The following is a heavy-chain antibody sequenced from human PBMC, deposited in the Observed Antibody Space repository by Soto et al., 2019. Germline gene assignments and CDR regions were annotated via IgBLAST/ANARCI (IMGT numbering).Heavy chain of an antibody. CDR2: IIPIFGTA. D-gene: IGHD3-10*01. J-gene: IGHJ5*02. V-gene: IGHV1-69*01. Sequence: QVQLVQSGAEVKKPGSSVKVSCKASGGTFSSYAISWVRQAPGQGLEWMGGIIPIFGTANYAQKFQGRVTITADESTSPAYMELSSLRSEDTAVYYCARGAPIMVRGVIITWNWFNPWGQGTLVTVSS. CDR3: ARGAPIMVRGVIITWNWFNP. CDR1: GGTFSSYA.